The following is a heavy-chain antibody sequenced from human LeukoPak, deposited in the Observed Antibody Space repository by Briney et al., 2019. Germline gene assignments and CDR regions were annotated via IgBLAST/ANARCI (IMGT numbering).Heavy chain of an antibody. CDR1: GFTFSSYA. V-gene: IGHV3-64*01. Sequence: GGSLRLSCAASGFTFSSYAMHWVRQAPGKGLEYVSAISSNGGSTYYANSVKGRFTISRDNSKNTLYLQMGSLRAEDMAVYYCARAAAARLYCYYYMDVWGKGTTVTVSS. J-gene: IGHJ6*03. D-gene: IGHD6-6*01. CDR3: ARAAAARLYCYYYMDV. CDR2: ISSNGGST.